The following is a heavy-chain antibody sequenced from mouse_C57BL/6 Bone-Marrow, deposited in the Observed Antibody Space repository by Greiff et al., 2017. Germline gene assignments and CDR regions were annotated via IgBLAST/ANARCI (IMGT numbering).Heavy chain of an antibody. D-gene: IGHD6-1*02. CDR1: GYTFTSYW. CDR3: ARKRQLVFDY. Sequence: QQSCKASGYTFTSYWMQWVKQRPGQGLEWIGEIDPSDSYTNYNQKFKGKATLTVDTSSSTAYMQLSSLTSEDSAVYYCARKRQLVFDYWGQGTTLTVSS. J-gene: IGHJ2*01. CDR2: IDPSDSYT. V-gene: IGHV1-50*01.